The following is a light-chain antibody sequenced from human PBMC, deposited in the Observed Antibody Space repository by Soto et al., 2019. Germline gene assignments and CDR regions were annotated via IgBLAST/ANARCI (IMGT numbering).Light chain of an antibody. CDR3: QQYGSSGT. CDR1: QRISSNS. CDR2: DAS. V-gene: IGKV3-20*01. Sequence: EIVLTQSPGTLSLSPWERATLSCRASQRISSNSLAWYQQKPGQAPRLLIYDASSRATGIPDRFSGSGSGTDFTLTISRLEPEDFAVYYCQQYGSSGTFGQGTKVDIK. J-gene: IGKJ1*01.